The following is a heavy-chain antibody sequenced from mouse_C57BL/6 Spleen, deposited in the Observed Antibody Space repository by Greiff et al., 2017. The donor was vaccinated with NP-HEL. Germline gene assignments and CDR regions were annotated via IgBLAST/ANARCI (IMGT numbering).Heavy chain of an antibody. V-gene: IGHV1-5*01. D-gene: IGHD1-1*01. CDR2: IYPGNSDT. Sequence: VHVKQSGTVLARPGASVKMSCKTSGYTFTSYWMHWVKQRPGQGLEWIGAIYPGNSDTSYNQKFKGKAKLTAVTSASTAYMELSSLTNEDSAVYYCTPRRDYYGSSYWFAYWGQGTLVTVSA. CDR3: TPRRDYYGSSYWFAY. CDR1: GYTFTSYW. J-gene: IGHJ3*01.